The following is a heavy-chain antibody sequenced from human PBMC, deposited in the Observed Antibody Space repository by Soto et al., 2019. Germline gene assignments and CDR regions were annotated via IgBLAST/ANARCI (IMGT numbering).Heavy chain of an antibody. CDR2: IYHSGST. D-gene: IGHD4-17*01. CDR1: GGSISSSNW. Sequence: SETLSLTCAVSGGSISSSNWWSWVRQPPGRGLEWIGEIYHSGSTNYNPSLKSRVTIPVDKSKNQFPLKLSSVTAADTAVYYCARGEDNYGGNSIYYFDYWGQGTLVTVSS. J-gene: IGHJ4*02. V-gene: IGHV4-4*02. CDR3: ARGEDNYGGNSIYYFDY.